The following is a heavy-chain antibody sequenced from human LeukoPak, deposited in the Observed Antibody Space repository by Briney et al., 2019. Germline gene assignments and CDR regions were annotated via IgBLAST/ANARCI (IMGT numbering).Heavy chain of an antibody. CDR3: AKWGSSSEGGFDH. V-gene: IGHV3-30*18. CDR2: TSNDGRNA. D-gene: IGHD6-19*01. CDR1: AFTLSSYG. Sequence: GGSLRLSCAASAFTLSSYGMHWVRQAPGKGLEWVAVTSNDGRNAYYGDPVKGRFTVSRDNSKNTLYLQMNSLTTEDTAVYFCAKWGSSSEGGFDHWGQGTLVTVSS. J-gene: IGHJ4*02.